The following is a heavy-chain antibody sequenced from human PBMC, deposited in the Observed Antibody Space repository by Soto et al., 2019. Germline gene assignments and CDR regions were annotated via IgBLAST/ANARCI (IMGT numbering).Heavy chain of an antibody. V-gene: IGHV1-69*12. Sequence: QVQLVQSGAEVKKPGSSVKVSCKASGGTFSSYAISWVRQAPGQGLEWMGGIIPIFGTANYAQKFQGRVTITADESTSTAYMELSSLRSEDTAVYYCAREGSDYYDSSGYVHYFDYWGQGTLVTVSS. CDR3: AREGSDYYDSSGYVHYFDY. J-gene: IGHJ4*02. CDR2: IIPIFGTA. CDR1: GGTFSSYA. D-gene: IGHD3-22*01.